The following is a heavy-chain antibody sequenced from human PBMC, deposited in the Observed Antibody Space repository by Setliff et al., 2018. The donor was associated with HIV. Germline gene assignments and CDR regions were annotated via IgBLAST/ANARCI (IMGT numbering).Heavy chain of an antibody. V-gene: IGHV3-15*01. CDR2: IKSKSDGGTT. CDR3: HMFSGSSDSY. Sequence: GGSLRLSCAASGFTFSHAWMTWVRQVPGKGLEWVGLIKSKSDGGTTDYAASVKGRFNVSREDSENTVYLQLNNVKTEDTAVYYCHMFSGSSDSYWGLGTLVTVSS. D-gene: IGHD1-26*01. CDR1: GFTFSHAW. J-gene: IGHJ4*02.